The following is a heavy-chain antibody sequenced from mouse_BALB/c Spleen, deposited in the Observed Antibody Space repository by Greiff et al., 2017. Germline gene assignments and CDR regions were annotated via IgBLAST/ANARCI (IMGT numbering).Heavy chain of an antibody. D-gene: IGHD2-2*01. Sequence: EVQLQESGAELVKPGASVKLSCTASGFNIKDTYMHWVKQRPEQGLEWIGRIDPANGNTKYDPKFQGKATITADTSSNTAYLQLSSLTSEDTAVYYCARSWGYYYAMDYWGQGTSVTVSS. J-gene: IGHJ4*01. CDR2: IDPANGNT. CDR3: ARSWGYYYAMDY. V-gene: IGHV14-3*02. CDR1: GFNIKDTY.